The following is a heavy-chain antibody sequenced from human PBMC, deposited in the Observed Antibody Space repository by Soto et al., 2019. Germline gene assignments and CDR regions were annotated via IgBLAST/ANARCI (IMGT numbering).Heavy chain of an antibody. Sequence: PSETLSLTCAISGDSVSSNSAAWSWIRQSPSRGLEWLGRTYYRSKWYNDYAVSVNSRITINPDTSKNQFSLQLTSVTPEDTAVYFCARGSHDSTWSWGQGTLVT. CDR1: GDSVSSNSAA. CDR2: TYYRSKWYN. CDR3: ARGSHDSTWS. D-gene: IGHD2-2*01. J-gene: IGHJ5*02. V-gene: IGHV6-1*01.